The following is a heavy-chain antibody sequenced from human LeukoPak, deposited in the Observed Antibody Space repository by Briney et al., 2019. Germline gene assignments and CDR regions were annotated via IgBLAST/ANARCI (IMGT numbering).Heavy chain of an antibody. CDR1: GFNFNNAW. J-gene: IGHJ4*02. D-gene: IGHD3-22*01. CDR2: IRSNAYGGAT. V-gene: IGHV3-15*07. Sequence: GGSLRLSCAASGFNFNNAWMNWVRQAPGKGLEWVGRIRSNAYGGATESAAPVTGRSTISRDDSENTMYLQMNSLKIEDTAVYYCTRGSNRDDSSDFDCWGQGTLVTVSS. CDR3: TRGSNRDDSSDFDC.